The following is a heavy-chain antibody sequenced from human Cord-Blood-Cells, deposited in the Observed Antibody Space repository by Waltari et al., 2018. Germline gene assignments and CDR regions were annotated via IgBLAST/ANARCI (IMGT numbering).Heavy chain of an antibody. J-gene: IGHJ2*01. CDR2: IYHSVST. CDR1: GGSISSGGFS. D-gene: IGHD3-3*01. CDR3: ARINLRFLEWDWYFDL. Sequence: QLHLQESGSGLVKPSQTLSLTCAVSGGSISSGGFSWRCIRQPPGKGLEWIGYIYHSVSTYYNPSLKSRVTISVDRSKNQFSLKLSSVTAADTAVYYCARINLRFLEWDWYFDLWGRGTLVTVSS. V-gene: IGHV4-30-2*01.